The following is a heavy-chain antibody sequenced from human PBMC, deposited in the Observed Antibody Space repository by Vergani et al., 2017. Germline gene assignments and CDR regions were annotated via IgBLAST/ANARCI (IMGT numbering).Heavy chain of an antibody. CDR3: ARDSRAAGTSYMDV. V-gene: IGHV3-21*01. CDR2: ISSSSSYI. Sequence: EVQLVESGGGLVKPGGSLRLSCAASGFTFSSYSMNWVRQAPGKGLEWVSSISSSSSYIYYADSVKGRFTIPRDNAKNSLYLQMNSLRAEDTAVDYCARDSRAAGTSYMDVWGKGTTVTVSS. D-gene: IGHD6-13*01. CDR1: GFTFSSYS. J-gene: IGHJ6*03.